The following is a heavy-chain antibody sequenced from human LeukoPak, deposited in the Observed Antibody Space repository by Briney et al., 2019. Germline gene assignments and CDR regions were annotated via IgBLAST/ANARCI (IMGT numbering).Heavy chain of an antibody. Sequence: ASVKVSCKASGYTLTSYYMHWVRQAPGQGLEWMGIINPSGGSTSYAQKFQGRVTMTRDTSTSTVYMELSSPRSEDTAVYYCARDPLMVVVPAAIEFDPWGQGTLVTVSS. CDR1: GYTLTSYY. CDR3: ARDPLMVVVPAAIEFDP. J-gene: IGHJ5*02. D-gene: IGHD2-2*02. V-gene: IGHV1-46*01. CDR2: INPSGGST.